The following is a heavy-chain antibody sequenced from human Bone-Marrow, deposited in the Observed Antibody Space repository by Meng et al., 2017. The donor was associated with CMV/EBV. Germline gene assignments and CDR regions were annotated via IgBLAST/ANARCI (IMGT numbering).Heavy chain of an antibody. Sequence: GESLKISCAASGFTFSSYWMSWVRQATGKGLEWVANIKQDGSEKYYVDSVKGRFTISRDNAKNSLYLQMNSLRAEDTAVYYCARGYCSSTSCYHYYFDYWGQGTLVTVSS. D-gene: IGHD2-2*01. CDR3: ARGYCSSTSCYHYYFDY. CDR2: IKQDGSEK. V-gene: IGHV3-7*04. J-gene: IGHJ4*02. CDR1: GFTFSSYW.